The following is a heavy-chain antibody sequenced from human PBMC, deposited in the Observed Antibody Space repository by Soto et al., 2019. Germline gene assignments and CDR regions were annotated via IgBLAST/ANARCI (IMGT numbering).Heavy chain of an antibody. Sequence: SETLSLTCAVSGYSISSSNWWGWIRQPPGKGLEWIGYISPSGSTYQNPSLQSRVTMSVDTAKNQFSLTVNSVTAMDTAVYFCAKIVGTARGPWFDPWGQGILVTVSS. CDR1: GYSISSSNW. V-gene: IGHV4-28*01. CDR2: ISPSGST. CDR3: AKIVGTARGPWFDP. D-gene: IGHD2-21*02. J-gene: IGHJ5*02.